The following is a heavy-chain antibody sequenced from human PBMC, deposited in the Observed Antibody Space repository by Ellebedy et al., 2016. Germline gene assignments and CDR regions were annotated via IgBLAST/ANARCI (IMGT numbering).Heavy chain of an antibody. CDR1: GGSISSYY. J-gene: IGHJ5*02. Sequence: SETLSLTCTVSGGSISSYYWSWIRQPPGKGLEWIGYIYYSGSTNYNPSLKSRVTISVDTSKNQFSLKLSSVTAADTAVYYCARGYCSSTSCLNWFDPWGQGTLVTVSS. CDR3: ARGYCSSTSCLNWFDP. V-gene: IGHV4-59*01. D-gene: IGHD2-2*01. CDR2: IYYSGST.